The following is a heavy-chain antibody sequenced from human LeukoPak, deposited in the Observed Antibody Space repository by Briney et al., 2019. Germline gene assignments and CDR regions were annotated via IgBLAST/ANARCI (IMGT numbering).Heavy chain of an antibody. D-gene: IGHD2-2*01. V-gene: IGHV4-39*01. CDR3: ASRCTSTSCYDGAFDY. Sequence: SETLSLTCTVSGGSISSSSYYWVWIRQAPGKGLEWIGSIYYTGSRYYNPSLKSRVTMSVDTSNNQFSLRMNSVTAADTAVYFCASRCTSTSCYDGAFDYWGQGTLVIVSS. J-gene: IGHJ4*02. CDR2: IYYTGSR. CDR1: GGSISSSSYY.